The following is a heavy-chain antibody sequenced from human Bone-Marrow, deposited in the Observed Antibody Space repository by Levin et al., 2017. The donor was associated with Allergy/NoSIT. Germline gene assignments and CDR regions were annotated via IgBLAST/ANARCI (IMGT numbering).Heavy chain of an antibody. V-gene: IGHV3-30*18. CDR2: ISYDGSDN. CDR1: GFTFSSYG. CDR3: AKNGIRIRLFYMDV. J-gene: IGHJ6*03. Sequence: GGSLRLSCVASGFTFSSYGMHWVRQAPGKGLEWVATISYDGSDNYYADSVKGRFTISRDKSKNTLYLQMDSLRPADTAVYFCAKNGIRIRLFYMDVWGKGTTVTVSS. D-gene: IGHD5-18*01.